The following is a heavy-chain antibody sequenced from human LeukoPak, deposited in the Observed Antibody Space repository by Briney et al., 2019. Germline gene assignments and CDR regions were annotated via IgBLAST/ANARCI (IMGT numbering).Heavy chain of an antibody. D-gene: IGHD3-10*02. J-gene: IGHJ6*04. CDR1: GFTVSSKY. V-gene: IGHV3-48*03. CDR3: AELGITMIGGV. CDR2: ISSSGSTI. Sequence: GGSLRLPCAASGFTVSSKYMTWVRQAPGKGLEWVSYISSSGSTIYYADSVKGRFTISRDNAKNSLYLQMNSLRAEDTAVYYCAELGITMIGGVWGKGTTVTISS.